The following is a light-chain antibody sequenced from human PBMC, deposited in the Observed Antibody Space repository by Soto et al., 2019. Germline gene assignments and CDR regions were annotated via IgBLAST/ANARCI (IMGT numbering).Light chain of an antibody. CDR3: QHYGDSART. V-gene: IGKV3-20*01. J-gene: IGKJ5*01. CDR1: QTVNNNY. Sequence: EIVLTHSPGTLSLSPGERATLSCRASQTVNNNYVAWYQQNPGQAPRLLIYGASTRATGIPARFSGSGSATEFTLTISSLQSEDFAVYYCQHYGDSARTFGPGTRLEIK. CDR2: GAS.